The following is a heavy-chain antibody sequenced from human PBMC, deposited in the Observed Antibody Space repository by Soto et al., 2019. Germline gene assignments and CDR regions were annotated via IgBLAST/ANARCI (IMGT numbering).Heavy chain of an antibody. CDR1: GFTFSSYA. CDR2: ISYDGSNK. V-gene: IGHV3-30-3*01. Sequence: GGSLRLSCAASGFTFSSYAMHWVRQAPGKGLEWVAVISYDGSNKYYADSVKGRFTISRDNSKNTLYLQMNSLRAEDTAVYYCARAGYSSGWYGVTYYYYGMDVWGQGTTVTVSS. J-gene: IGHJ6*02. CDR3: ARAGYSSGWYGVTYYYYGMDV. D-gene: IGHD6-19*01.